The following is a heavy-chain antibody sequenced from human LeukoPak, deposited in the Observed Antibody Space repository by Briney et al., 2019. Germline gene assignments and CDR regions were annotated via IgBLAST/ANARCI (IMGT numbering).Heavy chain of an antibody. D-gene: IGHD6-19*01. J-gene: IGHJ4*02. CDR3: ARDPNSGWYMAYFDY. CDR1: GFTFSSYW. CDR2: IKKDGSEK. V-gene: IGHV3-7*03. Sequence: GGSLRLSCAASGFTFSSYWMSWVRQAPGKELEWVANIKKDGSEKYYVDSVKGRFTISRDNAKNSLYLQMNSLRAEDTAVYYCARDPNSGWYMAYFDYWGQGTLVTVSS.